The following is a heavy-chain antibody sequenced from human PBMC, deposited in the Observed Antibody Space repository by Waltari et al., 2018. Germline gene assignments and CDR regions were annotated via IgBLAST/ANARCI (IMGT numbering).Heavy chain of an antibody. D-gene: IGHD1-26*01. CDR2: SYSGGDA. CDR3: ARPSSGSHNY. V-gene: IGHV3-66*01. J-gene: IGHJ4*02. CDR1: GFTVGNNY. Sequence: DVQLVESGGGLVQPGGSLRLSCAASGFTVGNNYMSWVRQPAGKGLEWGSLSYSGGDAFYADSVKGRFTIARDNSKNTLYLQMNSLRAEDTAVYYCARPSSGSHNYWGRGTLVTVSS.